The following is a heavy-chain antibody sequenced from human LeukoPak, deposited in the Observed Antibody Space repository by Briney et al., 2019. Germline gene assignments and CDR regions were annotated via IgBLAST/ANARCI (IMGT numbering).Heavy chain of an antibody. CDR1: GYSFTSYW. CDR3: ARQDYYDSSGYVDFDY. D-gene: IGHD3-22*01. CDR2: IYPGDSDT. J-gene: IGHJ4*02. Sequence: ASVKISRKGSGYSFTSYWIGWVRQMPRQGLEWRGIIYPGDSDTRYSPPSQGQVTIPADKSNSTAYLQWSSLKDSDTAMYYCARQDYYDSSGYVDFDYWGQETLVTVSS. V-gene: IGHV5-51*01.